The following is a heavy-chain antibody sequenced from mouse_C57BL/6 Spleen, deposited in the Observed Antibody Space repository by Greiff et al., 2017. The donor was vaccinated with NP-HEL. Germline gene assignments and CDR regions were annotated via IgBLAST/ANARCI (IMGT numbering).Heavy chain of an antibody. CDR1: GYTFTDHT. D-gene: IGHD1-1*01. CDR3: AMSFSITTVVATDGMDD. J-gene: IGHJ4*01. Sequence: QVQLQQSDAELVKPGASVKISCKVSGYTFTDHTIHWMKQRPEQGLEWIGYIYPRDGSTKYNEKFKGKATLTADKSSSTAYMPLNNLTSEDSAVYFCAMSFSITTVVATDGMDDWGQGTSVTVSS. V-gene: IGHV1-78*01. CDR2: IYPRDGST.